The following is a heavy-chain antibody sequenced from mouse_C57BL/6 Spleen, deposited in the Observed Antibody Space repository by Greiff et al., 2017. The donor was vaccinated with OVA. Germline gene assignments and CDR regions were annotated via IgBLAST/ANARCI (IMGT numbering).Heavy chain of an antibody. CDR2: IYPGDGDT. J-gene: IGHJ4*01. D-gene: IGHD2-1*01. Sequence: QVQLQQSGAELVKPGASVKISCKASGYAFSSYWMNWVKQRPGKGLEWIGQIYPGDGDTNYNGKFKGKATLTADKSSSTAYMQLSSLTSEDSAVYFCARGHLSTMVTTSAMDYWGQGTSVTVSS. CDR1: GYAFSSYW. CDR3: ARGHLSTMVTTSAMDY. V-gene: IGHV1-80*01.